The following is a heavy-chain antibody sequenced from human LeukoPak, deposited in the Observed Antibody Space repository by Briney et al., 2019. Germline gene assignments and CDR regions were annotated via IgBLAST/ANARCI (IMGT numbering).Heavy chain of an antibody. CDR3: AREVIAAHNWFDP. CDR1: GGSISSSSYS. J-gene: IGHJ5*02. D-gene: IGHD6-6*01. CDR2: FYISGST. Sequence: SETLSLTCTVSGGSISSSSYSWSWIRQPAGKGLEWIGRFYISGSTNYNPSLKSRVTISVDTSKNQFSLKLSSVTAADTALYFCAREVIAAHNWFDPWGQGTLVTVSS. V-gene: IGHV4-61*02.